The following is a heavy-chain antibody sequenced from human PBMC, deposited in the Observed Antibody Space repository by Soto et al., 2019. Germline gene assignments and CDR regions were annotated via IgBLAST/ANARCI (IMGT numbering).Heavy chain of an antibody. CDR3: ARGDYGTGGYPFPYFDY. D-gene: IGHD2-8*02. J-gene: IGHJ4*02. V-gene: IGHV1-2*02. Sequence: HEHLVQSGAEVKRPGASLKVSCKASGYSFTGYYIHWVRQAPGQGLEWMGWINADSGATNYRQNFQGRVTLTSDTSISTASMDLTSLTSDDTAVYYCARGDYGTGGYPFPYFDYWGQGTLVIVSS. CDR1: GYSFTGYY. CDR2: INADSGAT.